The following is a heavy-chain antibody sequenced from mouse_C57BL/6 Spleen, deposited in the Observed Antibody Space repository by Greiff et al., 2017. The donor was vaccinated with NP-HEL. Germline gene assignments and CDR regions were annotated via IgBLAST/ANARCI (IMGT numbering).Heavy chain of an antibody. CDR2: IREGGSYI. CDR3: ARGSLGHYFDD. V-gene: IGHV5-4*01. J-gene: IGHJ3*01. Sequence: EVQRVESGGGLVKPGGSLKLSCAASGFTFTSHALSWVRQTPEKRLEWVANIREGGSYIYYPDNVKGRFPISRDNAKNNLYLQMSNLKSEDTAMFACARGSLGHYFDDWGKGTLVTVSA. D-gene: IGHD4-1*01. CDR1: GFTFTSHA.